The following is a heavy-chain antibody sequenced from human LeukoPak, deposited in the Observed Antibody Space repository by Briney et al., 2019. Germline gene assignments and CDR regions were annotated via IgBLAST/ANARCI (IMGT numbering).Heavy chain of an antibody. V-gene: IGHV4-34*01. D-gene: IGHD6-13*01. CDR3: ARGVVVGSSWYYYYYYMDV. CDR2: INHSGST. CDR1: GGSFSGYY. Sequence: KPSETLSLTCAVYGGSFSGYYWSWIRQPPGKGLEWIGEINHSGSTNYNPSLKSRVTISVDTSKNQFSLKLSSVSAADTAVYYCARGVVVGSSWYYYYYYMDVWGKGTTVTVSS. J-gene: IGHJ6*03.